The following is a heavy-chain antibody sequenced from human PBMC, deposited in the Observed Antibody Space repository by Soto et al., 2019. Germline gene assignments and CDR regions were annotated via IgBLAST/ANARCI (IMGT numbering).Heavy chain of an antibody. CDR1: GGSVTLTSYY. CDR2: VSYSGST. CDR3: ASDYSGYSADPEYYGVEV. Sequence: PSETLSLTCSVSGGSVTLTSYYWGWIRQPPGKGLEWIGNVSYSGSTNYNPSLKSRVTISVDTSKNQFSLSLKSVTAADTAVYYCASDYSGYSADPEYYGVEVWGQGTTVTVSS. J-gene: IGHJ6*02. V-gene: IGHV4-39*01. D-gene: IGHD3-22*01.